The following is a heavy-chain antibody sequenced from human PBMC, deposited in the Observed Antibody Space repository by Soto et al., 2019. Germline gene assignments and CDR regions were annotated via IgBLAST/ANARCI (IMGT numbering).Heavy chain of an antibody. Sequence: VASVKVSCKASGYSFTRYGIGWARQAPGQGLEWMGWINAYNGNTNCAQNLQGRLTLTTDTSTTTAYMELRSLRSNDTAIYYCAMVDVYVTPSPQDVWGQGTTVTVSS. CDR3: AMVDVYVTPSPQDV. CDR2: INAYNGNT. D-gene: IGHD3-16*01. V-gene: IGHV1-18*01. J-gene: IGHJ6*02. CDR1: GYSFTRYG.